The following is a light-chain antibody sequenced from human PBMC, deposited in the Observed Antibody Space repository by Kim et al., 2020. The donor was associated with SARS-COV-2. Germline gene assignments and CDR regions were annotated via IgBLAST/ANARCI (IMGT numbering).Light chain of an antibody. CDR1: QNINNY. Sequence: GGRVTITCRASQNINNYLAWYQQEPGRAPKFLIHSASTLQSGVPSRFSGSGSGTDFTLTINNLQSEDFATYYCQQYYSYPLTFGGGTKVDIK. CDR2: SAS. CDR3: QQYYSYPLT. J-gene: IGKJ4*01. V-gene: IGKV1-8*01.